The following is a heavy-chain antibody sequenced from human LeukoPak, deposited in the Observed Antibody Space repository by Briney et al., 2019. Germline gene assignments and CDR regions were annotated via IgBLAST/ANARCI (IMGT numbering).Heavy chain of an antibody. V-gene: IGHV3-66*01. Sequence: PGGSLRLSCAASGLTVSSDYMSWVRQAPGKGLEWVSVIYSGGGTYYADSVRGRFTISRDNSNNTLYLQLNSLRAEDTAVYYCARYPCSTSSWSDPWGQGTLVTVSS. CDR3: ARYPCSTSSWSDP. CDR2: IYSGGGT. J-gene: IGHJ5*02. CDR1: GLTVSSDY. D-gene: IGHD6-6*01.